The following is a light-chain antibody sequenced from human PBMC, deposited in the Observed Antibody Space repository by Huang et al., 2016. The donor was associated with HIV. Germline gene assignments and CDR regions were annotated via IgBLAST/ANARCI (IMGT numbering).Light chain of an antibody. CDR3: QQYNNWPPLLT. Sequence: EIVLTQSPATLSLSPGERAALSCRATQSINNNLAWYQQKPGQSPRLLIYGASTRATGIPSRFRGSGSGTEFTLTISSLQSVDFAVYYCQQYNNWPPLLTFGGGTKVEIK. J-gene: IGKJ4*01. CDR1: QSINNN. CDR2: GAS. V-gene: IGKV3-15*01.